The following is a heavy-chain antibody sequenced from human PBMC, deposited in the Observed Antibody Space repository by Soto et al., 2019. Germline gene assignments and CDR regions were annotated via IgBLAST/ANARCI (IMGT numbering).Heavy chain of an antibody. CDR2: INQDGNED. D-gene: IGHD1-1*01. Sequence: GGSLRLSCAASGFTFSSYWMNWVRQAPGKGLEWVANINQDGNEDNLLDPVKGRFTISRDNAKNSLFLQMNSLRVDDTAVYDCARTGDGHHDFLDYWGQGALVTVSS. CDR1: GFTFSSYW. V-gene: IGHV3-7*01. CDR3: ARTGDGHHDFLDY. J-gene: IGHJ4*02.